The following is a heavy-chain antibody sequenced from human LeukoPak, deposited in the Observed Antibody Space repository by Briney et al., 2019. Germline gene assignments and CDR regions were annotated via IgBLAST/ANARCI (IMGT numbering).Heavy chain of an antibody. CDR1: GYSFSSFW. V-gene: IGHV5-51*01. Sequence: GESLKISCKGSGYSFSSFWIAWVRQMPGKGLEWMGIIFPGDSDTRYSPSFQGQVTISADKSISTAYLQWSSLKASDTAMYYCARRGYYYGMDVWGQGTTVTVSS. J-gene: IGHJ6*02. CDR2: IFPGDSDT. CDR3: ARRGYYYGMDV.